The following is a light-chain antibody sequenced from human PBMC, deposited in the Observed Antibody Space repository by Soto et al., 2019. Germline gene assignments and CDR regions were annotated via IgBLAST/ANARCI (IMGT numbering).Light chain of an antibody. Sequence: EIVMTQSPATLSVSPGERATLSCRASQSVRNDLAWYQQRPGQAPRLLIYGASTRATDIPARFSGSGSGTEFTLTISSLQSEDFAVYYCQQYNNWPPRTFGQGTKVEI. CDR3: QQYNNWPPRT. CDR1: QSVRND. J-gene: IGKJ1*01. CDR2: GAS. V-gene: IGKV3-15*01.